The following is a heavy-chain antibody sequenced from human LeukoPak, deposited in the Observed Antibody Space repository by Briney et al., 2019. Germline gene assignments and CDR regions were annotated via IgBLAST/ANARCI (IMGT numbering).Heavy chain of an antibody. V-gene: IGHV1-18*01. J-gene: IGHJ4*02. D-gene: IGHD4-17*01. CDR3: ARDGQFTVTNLDY. CDR1: GYTFTNYG. CDR2: ISANNGNT. Sequence: ASVRVSCKASGYTFTNYGISWVRQAPGQGLERMGWISANNGNTKYAQKLQGRVTMTTDTSTSTAYMELWSLRSADTAVYYCARDGQFTVTNLDYWGQGTLVTVSS.